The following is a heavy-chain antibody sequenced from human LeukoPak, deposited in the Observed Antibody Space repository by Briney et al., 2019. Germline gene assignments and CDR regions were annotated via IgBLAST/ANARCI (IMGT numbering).Heavy chain of an antibody. V-gene: IGHV1-18*01. D-gene: IGHD2-15*01. CDR2: ISTYKGNT. Sequence: GASVKVSCKASGYTFTSYGISWVRQAPGQGLEWMGWISTYKGNTNYAQKLQGRVTMTRDTSISTAYMELSRLRSDDTAVYYCARGYCSGGSCYSIVGFDYWGQGTLVIVSS. CDR1: GYTFTSYG. CDR3: ARGYCSGGSCYSIVGFDY. J-gene: IGHJ4*02.